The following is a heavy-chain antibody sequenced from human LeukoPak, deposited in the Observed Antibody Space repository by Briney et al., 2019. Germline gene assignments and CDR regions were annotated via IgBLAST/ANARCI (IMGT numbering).Heavy chain of an antibody. V-gene: IGHV3-74*01. CDR1: GFTFSSYW. CDR2: INSDGSST. CDR3: AKDKTLHDYGDYYFDY. Sequence: GGSLRLSCAASGFTFSSYWMHWVRQAPGKGLVWVSRINSDGSSTSYADSVKGRFTISRDNSKNSLYLQMNSLRTEDTALYYCAKDKTLHDYGDYYFDYWGQGTLVTVSS. J-gene: IGHJ4*02. D-gene: IGHD4-17*01.